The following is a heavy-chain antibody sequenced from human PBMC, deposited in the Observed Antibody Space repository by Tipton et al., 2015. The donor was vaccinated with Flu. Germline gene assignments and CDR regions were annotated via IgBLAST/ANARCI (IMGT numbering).Heavy chain of an antibody. J-gene: IGHJ4*02. D-gene: IGHD6-19*01. V-gene: IGHV4-59*01. CDR2: VYDTGST. CDR3: ARQGWSGVFDRGLPYYFDY. CDR1: GGSLNFNY. Sequence: TLSLTCSVSGGSLNFNYWSWIRQPPGKGLEWIGYVYDTGSTNYNPSLKSRLTISVDTSMNQFSLRLRSVSAADTAVYYCARQGWSGVFDRGLPYYFDYWGQGILVTVSS.